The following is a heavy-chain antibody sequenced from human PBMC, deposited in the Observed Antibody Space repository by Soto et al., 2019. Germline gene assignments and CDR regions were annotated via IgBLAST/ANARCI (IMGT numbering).Heavy chain of an antibody. CDR1: GFTFSSDG. CDR3: AQDLKDAVYYGMDV. J-gene: IGHJ6*02. V-gene: IGHV3-30*18. CDR2: ISYDGSNK. Sequence: PGGSLRLSCAASGFTFSSDGMQWVRQAPGKGLEWVAVISYDGSNKYYADSVKGRFTISRDNSKHTLYLQMNSLRAEDTAVYYCAQDLKDAVYYGMDVWVQGTTVTVSS. D-gene: IGHD6-19*01.